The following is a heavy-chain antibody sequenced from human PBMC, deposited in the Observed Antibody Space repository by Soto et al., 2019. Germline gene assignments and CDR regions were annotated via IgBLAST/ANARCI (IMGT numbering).Heavy chain of an antibody. CDR3: AKGSGGHYNSGTLLD. J-gene: IGHJ4*02. Sequence: LRLSCAASGFTFSDYLMHWVRQAPGKGLEWVAALSYDGINDYYADSVEGRFTISRDNFKKTLYLQMNSLRVEDTAIFYCAKGSGGHYNSGTLLDWGQGTVVTVSS. CDR2: LSYDGIND. D-gene: IGHD3-10*01. V-gene: IGHV3-30-3*01. CDR1: GFTFSDYL.